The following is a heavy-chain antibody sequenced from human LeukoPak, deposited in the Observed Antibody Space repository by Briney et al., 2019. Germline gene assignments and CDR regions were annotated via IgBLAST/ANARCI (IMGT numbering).Heavy chain of an antibody. Sequence: ASVKVSCKASGYTFSTYGISWVRQAPGQGLEWMGWISPYNDNTEYAQKFQGRVTMTADTSTSTAYMELRSLRSDDTAVYYCARGDAVVPAAYTDYWGQGTLVTVSS. CDR1: GYTFSTYG. CDR3: ARGDAVVPAAYTDY. D-gene: IGHD2-2*01. V-gene: IGHV1-18*01. J-gene: IGHJ4*02. CDR2: ISPYNDNT.